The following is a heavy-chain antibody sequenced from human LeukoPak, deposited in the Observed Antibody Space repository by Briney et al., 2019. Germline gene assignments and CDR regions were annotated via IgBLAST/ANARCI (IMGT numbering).Heavy chain of an antibody. CDR3: ARDVGARLPGY. CDR2: IYHTGNS. V-gene: IGHV4-39*07. Sequence: SETLSLTCTVSGGSISSSSYYWGWIRQPPGKGLEWIGEIYHTGNSNYNPSLKSRVTISVDKSKNQFSMKLISVTAEDTAFYYCARDVGARLPGYWGQGILVTVSS. J-gene: IGHJ4*02. CDR1: GGSISSSSYY. D-gene: IGHD6-6*01.